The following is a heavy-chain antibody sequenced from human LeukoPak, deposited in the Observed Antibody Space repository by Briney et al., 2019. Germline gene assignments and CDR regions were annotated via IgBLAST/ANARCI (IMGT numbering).Heavy chain of an antibody. CDR2: IIPIFGTA. J-gene: IGHJ3*02. Sequence: ASVKVSCKASGGTFSSYAISWVRQAPGQGLEWMGGIIPIFGTANYAQKFQGRVTITTDESTSTAYMELSSLRSEDTAVYYCARVGSSAFGIWGQGTMVTVSS. CDR3: ARVGSSAFGI. V-gene: IGHV1-69*05. D-gene: IGHD2-15*01. CDR1: GGTFSSYA.